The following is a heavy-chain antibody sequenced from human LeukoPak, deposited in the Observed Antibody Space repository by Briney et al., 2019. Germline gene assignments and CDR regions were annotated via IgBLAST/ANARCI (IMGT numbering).Heavy chain of an antibody. J-gene: IGHJ4*02. CDR2: IIPIFGTA. Sequence: ASVKVSCKASGGTFSSYAVSWVRQAPGHGLEWMGGIIPIFGTANYAQKFQGRVTITADESTSTAYMELSSLRSEDTAVYYCARAPYSSGWYELEHWGQGTLVTVSS. CDR1: GGTFSSYA. V-gene: IGHV1-69*13. D-gene: IGHD6-19*01. CDR3: ARAPYSSGWYELEH.